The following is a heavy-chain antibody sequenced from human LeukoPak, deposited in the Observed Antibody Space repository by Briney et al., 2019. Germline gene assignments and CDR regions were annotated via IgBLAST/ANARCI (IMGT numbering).Heavy chain of an antibody. V-gene: IGHV3-23*01. Sequence: GGSLRLSCAASGFTFTKYWMTWIRQAPGKGLEWVSSISGSGGSTYYADSVKGRFTISRDNSRNMLFLQMNSLRADDTAVYYCAKDLVVGALDYWGQGTLVTVSS. CDR2: ISGSGGST. CDR1: GFTFTKYW. CDR3: AKDLVVGALDY. J-gene: IGHJ4*02. D-gene: IGHD1-26*01.